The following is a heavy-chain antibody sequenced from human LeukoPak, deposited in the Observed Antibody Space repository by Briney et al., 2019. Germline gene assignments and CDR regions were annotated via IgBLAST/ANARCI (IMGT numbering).Heavy chain of an antibody. V-gene: IGHV3-23*01. CDR2: IIGSAVNT. J-gene: IGHJ4*02. CDR3: AKYTSGTSYRGLDQ. Sequence: GGSLRLSCGATGLTVSSYGMSWLRQAPGKGLEWVSTIIGSAVNTYYADSVKGRFTISRDDSKNTVYLQMNSLRAEDTAVYSCAKYTSGTSYRGLDQWGQGTLVTVSS. D-gene: IGHD3-10*01. CDR1: GLTVSSYG.